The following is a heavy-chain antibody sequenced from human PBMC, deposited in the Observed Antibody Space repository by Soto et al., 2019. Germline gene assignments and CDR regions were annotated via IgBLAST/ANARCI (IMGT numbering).Heavy chain of an antibody. CDR2: ISGSGGST. Sequence: GGSLRLSCAASGFTFSSYAMSWVRQAPGKGLEWVSAISGSGGSTYYADSVKGRFTISRDNSKNTLYLQMNSLKAEDTAVYYCAKGENVVVVAATGYYGMDVWGQGTTVTVSS. CDR3: AKGENVVVVAATGYYGMDV. D-gene: IGHD2-15*01. J-gene: IGHJ6*02. CDR1: GFTFSSYA. V-gene: IGHV3-23*01.